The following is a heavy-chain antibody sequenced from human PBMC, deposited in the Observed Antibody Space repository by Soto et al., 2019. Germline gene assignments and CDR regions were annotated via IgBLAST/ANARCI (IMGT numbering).Heavy chain of an antibody. D-gene: IGHD5-12*01. Sequence: QVQLVESGGGLVKPGASLRLSCAASGFTFSGYYMSWVRQAPGKGLEWVADISSSSSYTNYADSVKGRFTISRDNAKNSLNLQMNSLIAQDTAVYYGARAHNRYSGYDYVDYWGQGTLVTVSS. J-gene: IGHJ4*02. CDR1: GFTFSGYY. CDR3: ARAHNRYSGYDYVDY. CDR2: ISSSSSYT. V-gene: IGHV3-11*05.